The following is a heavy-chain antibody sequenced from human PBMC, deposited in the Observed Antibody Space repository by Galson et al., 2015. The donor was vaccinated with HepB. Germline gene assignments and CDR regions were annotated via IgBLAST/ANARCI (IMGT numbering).Heavy chain of an antibody. CDR1: GYSFTTYG. V-gene: IGHV1-18*01. D-gene: IGHD4/OR15-4a*01. J-gene: IGHJ5*02. CDR2: ISLNNGDT. CDR3: AREGRQYGGNVYWFDT. Sequence: SCKASGYSFTTYGLSWVRQAPGQSLEWMGWISLNNGDTESAQNFKDRVTMTADTSTNTAYMELRSLTYDDAAVYYCAREGRQYGGNVYWFDTWGQGTLVTVSS.